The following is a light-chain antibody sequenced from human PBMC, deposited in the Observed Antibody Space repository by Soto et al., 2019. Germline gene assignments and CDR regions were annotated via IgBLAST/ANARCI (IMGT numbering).Light chain of an antibody. CDR1: TGAVTSGHY. V-gene: IGLV7-46*01. CDR3: SLSYDGARI. CDR2: DAN. Sequence: QAVVTQEPSLTVSPGGTVTLTCGSSTGAVTSGHYPHWIQQKPGQAPRTLIYDANNKQSWTPARFSASLLGGKAALTLSGAQPEDEGDYYCSLSYDGARIFGGGTKLTVL. J-gene: IGLJ2*01.